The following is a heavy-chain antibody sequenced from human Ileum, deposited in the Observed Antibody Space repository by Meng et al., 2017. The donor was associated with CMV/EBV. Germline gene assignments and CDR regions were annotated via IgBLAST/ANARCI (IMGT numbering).Heavy chain of an antibody. CDR1: GGSISSYY. V-gene: IGHV4-59*01. CDR3: ARTGRFGSYYFDY. D-gene: IGHD3-10*01. J-gene: IGHJ4*02. CDR2: VYSTGST. Sequence: QVQVEESGPGLVKTSETLSLTCRVSGGSISSYYWSWIRQAPGKGLEWIGYVYSTGSTNYSPSLRSRVTISVDTSRNQFSLRLSSVTAADTAVYYCARTGRFGSYYFDYWGQGTLVTVSS.